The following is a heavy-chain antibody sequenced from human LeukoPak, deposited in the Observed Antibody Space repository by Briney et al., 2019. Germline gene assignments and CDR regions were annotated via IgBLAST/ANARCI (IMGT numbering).Heavy chain of an antibody. Sequence: ASVKVSRKASGYTFTTYGISWVRQAPGQGLEWMGWTSGYNGNTNYAQKLQGRVTMTTDTSTSTVYMELSSLKSEDTAVYYRARVRDGYNDAYGIWGQGTMVTVSS. J-gene: IGHJ3*02. CDR3: ARVRDGYNDAYGI. D-gene: IGHD5-24*01. CDR1: GYTFTTYG. V-gene: IGHV1-18*01. CDR2: TSGYNGNT.